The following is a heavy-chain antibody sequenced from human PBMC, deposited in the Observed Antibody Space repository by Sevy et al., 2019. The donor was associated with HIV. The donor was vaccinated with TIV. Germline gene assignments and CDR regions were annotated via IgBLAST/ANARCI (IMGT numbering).Heavy chain of an antibody. CDR1: GFTVSDDY. Sequence: GESLKISCAVSGFTVSDDYVNWVRQAPGKGLEWVSVIYSGGSTYYADSVKVRFTISRDISKNTVFLQMNSLRADDTAIYYCASPGPNCRADCYSVYWGQGTLLTVSS. J-gene: IGHJ1*01. CDR2: IYSGGST. CDR3: ASPGPNCRADCYSVY. V-gene: IGHV3-66*01. D-gene: IGHD2-21*02.